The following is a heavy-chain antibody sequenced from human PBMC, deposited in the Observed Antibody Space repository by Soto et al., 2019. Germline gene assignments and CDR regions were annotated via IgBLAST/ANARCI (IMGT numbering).Heavy chain of an antibody. CDR3: VKDKYGGYDLLDY. V-gene: IGHV3-64D*06. Sequence: GGSLRLSCSASGFTFSSYAMHWVRQAPGKGLEYVSAISSNGGSTYYADSVKGRFTISRDNSKNTLYLQMSSLRAEDTAVYYCVKDKYGGYDLLDYWGPGTLVTVSS. D-gene: IGHD5-12*01. CDR2: ISSNGGST. J-gene: IGHJ4*02. CDR1: GFTFSSYA.